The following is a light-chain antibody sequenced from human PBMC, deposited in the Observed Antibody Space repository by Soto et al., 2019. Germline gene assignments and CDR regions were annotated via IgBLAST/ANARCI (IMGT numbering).Light chain of an antibody. CDR1: QSVSSY. CDR2: DAS. J-gene: IGKJ2*01. CDR3: QQRSNWYT. V-gene: IGKV3-11*01. Sequence: EIVLTQSPATLSLSPGERATLSCRASQSVSSYLAWYQQKPGQAPRLLIYDASNRATGIPARFSGSGSGTDITPTISSLEPEDFPVYYCQQRSNWYTFGQVTKLEIK.